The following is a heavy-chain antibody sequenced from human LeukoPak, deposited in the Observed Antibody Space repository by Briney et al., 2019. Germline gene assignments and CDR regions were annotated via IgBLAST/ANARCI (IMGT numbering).Heavy chain of an antibody. CDR2: IYSTGST. CDR3: ARDHCSSTSCYFDY. D-gene: IGHD2-2*01. CDR1: GGSIRSGTLY. J-gene: IGHJ4*02. Sequence: SQTLSLTCTVSGGSIRSGTLYWNWIRQPAGKGLEWIGRIYSTGSTNYSPSLNSRVTISMDTSKNQFSLKLSSVTAADTAVYYCARDHCSSTSCYFDYWGQGTLVTVSS. V-gene: IGHV4-61*02.